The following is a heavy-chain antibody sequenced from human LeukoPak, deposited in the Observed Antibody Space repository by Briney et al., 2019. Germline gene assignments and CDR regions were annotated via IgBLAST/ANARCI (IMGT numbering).Heavy chain of an antibody. J-gene: IGHJ4*02. D-gene: IGHD6-25*01. V-gene: IGHV3-23*01. Sequence: GGSLRLSCAASGFTFSSHAMNWVRQVPGKGLVWVSTISADGDGPHYADSVKGRFTISRDNSKNTLFLQMNSLRDGDTAVYFCARTFNGFDPTFDYWGQGTLVIVSS. CDR2: ISADGDGP. CDR1: GFTFSSHA. CDR3: ARTFNGFDPTFDY.